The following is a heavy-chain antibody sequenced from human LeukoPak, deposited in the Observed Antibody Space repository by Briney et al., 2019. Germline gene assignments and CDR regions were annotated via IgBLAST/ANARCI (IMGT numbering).Heavy chain of an antibody. CDR3: TRDNSVGDIAWWFDP. Sequence: ASVKVSCKASGYTFINNWMHWVRQAPGQGLEWMGLINPTGSSTLYAQKFQGRVTMTRDMSTSTDYMELSSLRPEDTAIYYCTRDNSVGDIAWWFDPWGQGTLVTVSS. CDR2: INPTGSST. J-gene: IGHJ5*02. CDR1: GYTFINNW. D-gene: IGHD3-10*01. V-gene: IGHV1-46*01.